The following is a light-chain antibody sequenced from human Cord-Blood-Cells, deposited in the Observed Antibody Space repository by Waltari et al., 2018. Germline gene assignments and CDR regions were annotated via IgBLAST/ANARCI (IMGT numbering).Light chain of an antibody. Sequence: QSALTQPASVSGSPGQSITISCTGTSSDVGSYNLVSWYQQHPGKAPKLMIYEGSNRRSGVSNRFSGSKSGNTASLTISGLQAEDEADYYCCSYAGSSTWVFGGGTKLTVL. CDR1: SSDVGSYNL. J-gene: IGLJ3*02. V-gene: IGLV2-23*01. CDR2: EGS. CDR3: CSYAGSSTWV.